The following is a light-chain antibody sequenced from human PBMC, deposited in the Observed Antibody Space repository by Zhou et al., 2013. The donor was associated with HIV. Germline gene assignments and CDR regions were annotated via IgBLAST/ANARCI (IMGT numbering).Light chain of an antibody. CDR2: KAS. CDR3: QQYDSYPVT. CDR1: PDIRNS. V-gene: IGKV1-5*03. Sequence: DIQMTQSPASVSASVGDRVTITCRASPDIRNSLAWYQQKPGKAPKLLIYKASHLERGVPSRFSGSGSGTEFTLTINSQEPDDFATYYCQQYDSYPVTFGQGTKLEIK. J-gene: IGKJ2*01.